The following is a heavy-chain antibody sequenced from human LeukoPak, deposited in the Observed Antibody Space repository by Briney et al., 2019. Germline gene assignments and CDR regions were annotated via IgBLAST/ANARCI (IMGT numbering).Heavy chain of an antibody. Sequence: PSQTLSLTCTVSGGSISSGDYYWGWIRQPPGKGLEWIGYMYYSGSTYYNPSLKSRVTISLDTSKNQFSLKLNSVTAADTAVYYCARPYYYDSRIDPWGQGTLVTVSS. D-gene: IGHD3-22*01. V-gene: IGHV4-30-4*01. CDR3: ARPYYYDSRIDP. J-gene: IGHJ5*02. CDR2: MYYSGST. CDR1: GGSISSGDYY.